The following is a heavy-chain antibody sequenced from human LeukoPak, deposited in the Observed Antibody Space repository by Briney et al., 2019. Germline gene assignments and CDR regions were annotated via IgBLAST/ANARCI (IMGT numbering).Heavy chain of an antibody. CDR1: GGSISSSTSY. D-gene: IGHD1-26*01. CDR2: IYYSGST. V-gene: IGHV4-39*01. Sequence: SETLSLTCTVSGGSISSSTSYWGWLRQPPGKGLEWIGSIYYSGSTSYNPSLKSRVTISVDTSKKQFSLKLDSVTAADTAVYYCARNASDSGTSYFDYWGQGTLVTVSS. J-gene: IGHJ4*02. CDR3: ARNASDSGTSYFDY.